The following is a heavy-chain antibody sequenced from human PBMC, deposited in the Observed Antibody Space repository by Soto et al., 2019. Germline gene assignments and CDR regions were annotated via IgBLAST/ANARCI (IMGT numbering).Heavy chain of an antibody. CDR1: GYTFTSYY. CDR3: TRWTVVGTPGLGHYYYTMDV. Sequence: GASVKVSCKASGYTFTSYYMHWVRQAPGQGLEWMGIINPSGGSTSYAQKFQGRVTMTRDTSTSTVYMEMNDLEIEDTAVYYCTRWTVVGTPGLGHYYYTMDVWGQGTTVTVSS. J-gene: IGHJ6*02. CDR2: INPSGGST. V-gene: IGHV1-46*03. D-gene: IGHD3-16*01.